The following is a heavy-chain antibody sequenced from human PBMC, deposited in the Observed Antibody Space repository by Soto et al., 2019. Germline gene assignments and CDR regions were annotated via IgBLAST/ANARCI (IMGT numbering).Heavy chain of an antibody. CDR2: MNPNSGNT. CDR1: GYTFTSYD. V-gene: IGHV1-8*01. D-gene: IGHD2-2*01. CDR3: ARARRGYCIITSCYPHATYYYYYYMDV. Sequence: ASVKVSCKASGYTFTSYDINWVRQATGQGLEWMGWMNPNSGNTGYAQKFQGRVTMTRNTSISTAYMEMSSLRSEDTAVYYCARARRGYCIITSCYPHATYYYYYYMDVWGKGTTVTVSS. J-gene: IGHJ6*03.